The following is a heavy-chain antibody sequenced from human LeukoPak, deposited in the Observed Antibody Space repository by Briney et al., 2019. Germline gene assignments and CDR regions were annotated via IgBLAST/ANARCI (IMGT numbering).Heavy chain of an antibody. CDR2: IYYSGST. CDR3: AREYYYDSSAFDI. Sequence: SETLSLTCAVYGGSFSGYYWSWIRQPPGKGLEWIGYIYYSGSTNYNPSLKSRVTISVDTSKNQFSLKLSSVTAADTAVYYCAREYYYDSSAFDIWGQGTMVTVSS. D-gene: IGHD3-22*01. CDR1: GGSFSGYY. V-gene: IGHV4-59*01. J-gene: IGHJ3*02.